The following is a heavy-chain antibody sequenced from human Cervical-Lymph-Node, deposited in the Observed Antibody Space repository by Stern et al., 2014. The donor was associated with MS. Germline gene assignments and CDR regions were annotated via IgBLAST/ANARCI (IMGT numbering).Heavy chain of an antibody. CDR3: ARGGGLVGYFDY. D-gene: IGHD1-26*01. V-gene: IGHV1-69*06. J-gene: IGHJ4*02. Sequence: VQLGQSGAEVKKPGSSVKVSCKASGDTFSSYAINWVRLVAGKGFEWMGGITPVFGTTNYAQKFQGRVTITADKSTNTAYMELMTLRSEDTAVYYCARGGGLVGYFDYWGQGTLVSVSS. CDR1: GDTFSSYA. CDR2: ITPVFGTT.